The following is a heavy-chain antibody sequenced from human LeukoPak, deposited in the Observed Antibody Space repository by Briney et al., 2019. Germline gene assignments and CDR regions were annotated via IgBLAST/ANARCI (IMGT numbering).Heavy chain of an antibody. J-gene: IGHJ4*02. V-gene: IGHV3-30-3*01. D-gene: IGHD5-18*01. Sequence: PGRSLRLSCAASGFTFSSYAMHWVRQAPGKGLEWVAVISYDGSNKYYADSVKGRFTISRDNSKNTLYLQMNSLRAEDTAVYYCARVLDTAMENHYYHYPFDYWGQGTLVTVS. CDR1: GFTFSSYA. CDR3: ARVLDTAMENHYYHYPFDY. CDR2: ISYDGSNK.